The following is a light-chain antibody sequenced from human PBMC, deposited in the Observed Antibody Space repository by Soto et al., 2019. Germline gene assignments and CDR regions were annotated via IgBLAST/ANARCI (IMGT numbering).Light chain of an antibody. CDR3: AAWDDSLSGLV. V-gene: IGLV1-47*01. J-gene: IGLJ3*02. Sequence: QSVLTQPPSASGTPGQRVTISCSGSSSNIGSNTVSWYQQLPGTAPKLLIYRNNQRPSGVPDRFSGSKSGTSASLAISGLRSEDEADYYCAAWDDSLSGLVFGGGTQLTVL. CDR2: RNN. CDR1: SSNIGSNT.